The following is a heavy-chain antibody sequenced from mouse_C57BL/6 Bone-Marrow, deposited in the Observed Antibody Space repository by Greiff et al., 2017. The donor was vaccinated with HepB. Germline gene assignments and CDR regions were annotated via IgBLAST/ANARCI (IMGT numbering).Heavy chain of an antibody. CDR2: INPGSGGT. CDR1: GYAFTNYL. D-gene: IGHD1-1*01. J-gene: IGHJ1*03. Sequence: VKLMESGAELVRPGTSVKVSCKASGYAFTNYLIEWVKQRPGQGLEWIGVINPGSGGTNYNEKFKGKATLTADKSSSTAYMQLSSLTSEDSAVYFCARKGYYGSSCWYFDVWGTGTTVTVSS. V-gene: IGHV1-54*01. CDR3: ARKGYYGSSCWYFDV.